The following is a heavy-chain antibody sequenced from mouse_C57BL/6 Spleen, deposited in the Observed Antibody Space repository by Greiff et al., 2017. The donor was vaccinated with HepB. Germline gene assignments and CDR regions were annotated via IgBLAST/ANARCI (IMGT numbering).Heavy chain of an antibody. CDR1: GYTFTSYW. J-gene: IGHJ4*01. Sequence: VQLQQPGAELVMPGASVKLSCKASGYTFTSYWMHWVKQRPGQGLEWIGEIDPSDSYTNYNQKFKGKSTLTVDKSSSTAYMQLSSLTSEDSAVYYCARGTGYRYAMDYWGQGTSVTVSS. V-gene: IGHV1-69*01. D-gene: IGHD1-2*01. CDR2: IDPSDSYT. CDR3: ARGTGYRYAMDY.